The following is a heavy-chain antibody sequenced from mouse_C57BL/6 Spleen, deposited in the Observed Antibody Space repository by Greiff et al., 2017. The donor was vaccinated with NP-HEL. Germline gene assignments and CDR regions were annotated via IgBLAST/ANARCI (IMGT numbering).Heavy chain of an antibody. CDR2: ISDGGSYT. V-gene: IGHV5-4*01. CDR3: ARDPPSTMVTTTGYYFDY. CDR1: GFTFSSYA. D-gene: IGHD2-2*01. J-gene: IGHJ2*01. Sequence: EVNLVESGGGLVKPGGSLKLSCAASGFTFSSYAMSWVRQTPEKRLEWVATISDGGSYTYYPDNVKGRFTISRDNAKNNLYLQMSHLKSEDTAMYYCARDPPSTMVTTTGYYFDYWGQGTTLTVSS.